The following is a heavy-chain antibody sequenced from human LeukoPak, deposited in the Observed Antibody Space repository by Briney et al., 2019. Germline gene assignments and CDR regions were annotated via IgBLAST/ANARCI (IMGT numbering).Heavy chain of an antibody. Sequence: SETLSLTCTVSGGSISSYYWSWIRQPPGKGLEWIGYIYYSGSTYYNPSLKSRVTISVDTSKNQFSLKLSSVTAADTAVYYCAREDLRYWGQGTLVTVSS. J-gene: IGHJ4*02. V-gene: IGHV4-59*12. CDR1: GGSISSYY. CDR2: IYYSGST. D-gene: IGHD1-14*01. CDR3: AREDLRY.